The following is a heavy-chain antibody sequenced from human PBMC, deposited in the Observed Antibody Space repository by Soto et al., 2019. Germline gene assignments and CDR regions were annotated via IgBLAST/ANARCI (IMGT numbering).Heavy chain of an antibody. CDR1: GFTFANAW. CDR3: VWVDPFI. CDR2: IKSKSDGGTT. J-gene: IGHJ3*02. D-gene: IGHD3-16*01. V-gene: IGHV3-15*01. Sequence: EVQLVESGGGVVKPGGSLRLSCNTSGFTFANAWMSWIRQAPGKGLEWIGRIKSKSDGGTTDYIAPVEGRFIVSREDSKNTLYLQMSGLKPEDTGAYYCVWVDPFIWGRGPEVIVSS.